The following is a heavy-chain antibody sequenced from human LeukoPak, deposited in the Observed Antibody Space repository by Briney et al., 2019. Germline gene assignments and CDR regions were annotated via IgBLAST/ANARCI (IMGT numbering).Heavy chain of an antibody. CDR3: ARDTTPPYYYYYGMDV. Sequence: ASVNVSFKASGYTFTIYGISWVRQAPGQGLEGMGWISAYNGNTNYAQKLQGRVTMTTDTSTSTAYMELRSLRSDDTAVYYCARDTTPPYYYYYGMDVWGQGTTVTVSS. CDR1: GYTFTIYG. CDR2: ISAYNGNT. D-gene: IGHD1-1*01. V-gene: IGHV1-18*01. J-gene: IGHJ6*02.